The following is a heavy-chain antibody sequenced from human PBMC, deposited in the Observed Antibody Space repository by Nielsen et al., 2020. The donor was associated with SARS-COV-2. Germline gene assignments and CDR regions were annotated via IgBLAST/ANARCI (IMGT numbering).Heavy chain of an antibody. Sequence: SETLSLTCTVSGGSISSGGYYWSWIRQHPGKGLEWIGYIYYSGSTYYNPSLKSRVTISVDTSKNQFSLKLSSVTAADTAVYYCARNRRITMIVVVIKPIYYYYGMDVWGQGTTVTVSS. CDR3: ARNRRITMIVVVIKPIYYYYGMDV. D-gene: IGHD3-22*01. CDR1: GGSISSGGYY. CDR2: IYYSGST. V-gene: IGHV4-31*03. J-gene: IGHJ6*02.